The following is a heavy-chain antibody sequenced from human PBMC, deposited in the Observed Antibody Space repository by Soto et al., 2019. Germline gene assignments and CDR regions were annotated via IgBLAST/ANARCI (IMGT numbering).Heavy chain of an antibody. J-gene: IGHJ4*02. CDR2: ISGSGCST. Sequence: EVQLLESGGGLVQPGGSLRLSCAASGFTFSSYAMSWVRQAPGKGLEWVPAISGSGCSTYYADSVKGRFIISRDNTKNTLYLQMNSLRAEDTAVYYCAKENGYSSSWFEFDYWGQGTLVTVSS. D-gene: IGHD6-13*01. V-gene: IGHV3-23*01. CDR1: GFTFSSYA. CDR3: AKENGYSSSWFEFDY.